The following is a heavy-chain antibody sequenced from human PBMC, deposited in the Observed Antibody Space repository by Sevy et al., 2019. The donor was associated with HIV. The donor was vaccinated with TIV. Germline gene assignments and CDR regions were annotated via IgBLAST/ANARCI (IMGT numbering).Heavy chain of an antibody. J-gene: IGHJ3*01. V-gene: IGHV3-30*04. Sequence: GGSLRLSCAASGFKFSDYAVYWVRQAPGKGLEWVAVISYDGRNKYYADSVEGRFTISRDNSKNTLYLQMNNLRAEDTAVYSCARRVYCTGDSCYTGRGALDLWGQGTMVTVSS. CDR2: ISYDGRNK. CDR1: GFKFSDYA. D-gene: IGHD2-15*01. CDR3: ARRVYCTGDSCYTGRGALDL.